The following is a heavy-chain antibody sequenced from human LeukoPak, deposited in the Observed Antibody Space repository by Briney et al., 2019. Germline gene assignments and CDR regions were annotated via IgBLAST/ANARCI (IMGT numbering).Heavy chain of an antibody. V-gene: IGHV3-74*01. CDR1: GFTFSSYW. CDR2: INSDGSST. J-gene: IGHJ3*02. D-gene: IGHD2-15*01. CDR3: ATTRDSPSAFDI. Sequence: GESLKISCAASGFTFSSYWMHWVRQAPGKGLVWVSRINSDGSSTSYADSVKGRFTISRDNAKNTLYLQMNSLRAEDTAVYYCATTRDSPSAFDIWGQGTMVTVSS.